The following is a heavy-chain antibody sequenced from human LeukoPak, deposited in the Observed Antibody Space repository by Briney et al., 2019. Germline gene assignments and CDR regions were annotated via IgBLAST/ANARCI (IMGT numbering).Heavy chain of an antibody. V-gene: IGHV3-30*18. D-gene: IGHD1-26*01. CDR3: AKDAGVGGAASADY. CDR1: GFTFSSYG. CDR2: ISYDGSNK. J-gene: IGHJ4*02. Sequence: GGSLRLSCAASGFTFSSYGMHWVRQAPGKGLEWVAVISYDGSNKYYADSVKGRFTISRDNSKNTLYLQMNSLRAEDTAVYYCAKDAGVGGAASADYWGQGTLVTVSS.